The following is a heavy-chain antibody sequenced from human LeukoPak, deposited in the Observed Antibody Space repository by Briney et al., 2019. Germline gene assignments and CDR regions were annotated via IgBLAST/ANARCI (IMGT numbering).Heavy chain of an antibody. CDR2: INPSGGST. CDR3: AREGRVVVAATPGPSYYYYGMDV. CDR1: GYTFTSYY. V-gene: IGHV1-46*01. J-gene: IGHJ6*04. Sequence: ASVKVSCKASGYTFTSYYMHWVRQAPGQGLEWMGIINPSGGSTSYAQKFQGRVTMTRDTSTSTVYMELSSPRSEDTAVYYCAREGRVVVAATPGPSYYYYGMDVWGKGTTVTVSS. D-gene: IGHD2-15*01.